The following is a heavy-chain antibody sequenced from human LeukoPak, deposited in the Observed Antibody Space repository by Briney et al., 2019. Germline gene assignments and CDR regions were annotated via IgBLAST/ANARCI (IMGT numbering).Heavy chain of an antibody. CDR1: GYTFTSYG. J-gene: IGHJ6*03. Sequence: GASVKVSCKASGYTFTSYGISWVRQAPGQGLEWMGWISAYNGNTHYAQKLQGRVTMTTDTSTSTVYMELRSLRSDDTAVYYCASGATGTTGYYYYYMDVWGKGTTVTVSS. D-gene: IGHD1-1*01. CDR2: ISAYNGNT. V-gene: IGHV1-18*01. CDR3: ASGATGTTGYYYYYMDV.